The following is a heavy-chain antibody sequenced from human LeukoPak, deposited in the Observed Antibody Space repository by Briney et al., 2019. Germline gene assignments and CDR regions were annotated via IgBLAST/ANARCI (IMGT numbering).Heavy chain of an antibody. Sequence: PSETLSLTCTVSGGSISSYYWSWIRQPPGKGLEWIGYIYYSGSTNYNPSLKSRVTISVDTSKNQFSLKLSSVTAADTAVYYCARETPTSNYDYVWGSYRTDFWGQGTLVTVSS. V-gene: IGHV4-59*12. CDR2: IYYSGST. CDR3: ARETPTSNYDYVWGSYRTDF. D-gene: IGHD3-16*02. J-gene: IGHJ4*02. CDR1: GGSISSYY.